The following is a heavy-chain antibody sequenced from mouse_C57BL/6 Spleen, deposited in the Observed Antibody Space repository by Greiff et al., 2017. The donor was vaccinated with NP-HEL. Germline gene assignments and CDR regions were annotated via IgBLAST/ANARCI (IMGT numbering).Heavy chain of an antibody. J-gene: IGHJ4*01. CDR1: GYAFSSYW. CDR3: ARSTAQAGAMDY. CDR2: IYPGDGDT. V-gene: IGHV1-80*01. Sequence: QVHVKQSGAELVKPGASVKISCKASGYAFSSYWMNWVKQRPGKGLEWIGQIYPGDGDTNYNGKFKGKATLTADKSSSTAYMQLSSLTSEDSAVYFCARSTAQAGAMDYWGQGTSVTVSS. D-gene: IGHD3-2*02.